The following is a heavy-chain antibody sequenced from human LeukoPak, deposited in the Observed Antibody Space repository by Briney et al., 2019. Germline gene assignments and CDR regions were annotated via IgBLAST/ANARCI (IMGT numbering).Heavy chain of an antibody. CDR1: GGTFSSYA. Sequence: GASVKVSCKASGGTFSSYAISWVRQAPGQGLEYMGGIIPIFGTVNYVQKFQGRVTITADKSTSTAYMELSSLRSEDTAVYYCASFDYYDSDSNGYKSMPNWFDPWGQGTLVTVSS. V-gene: IGHV1-69*06. J-gene: IGHJ5*02. CDR3: ASFDYYDSDSNGYKSMPNWFDP. D-gene: IGHD3-22*01. CDR2: IIPIFGTV.